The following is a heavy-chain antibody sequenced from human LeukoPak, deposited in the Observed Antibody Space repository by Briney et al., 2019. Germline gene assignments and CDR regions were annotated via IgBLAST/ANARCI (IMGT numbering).Heavy chain of an antibody. CDR2: ISGSGGRT. CDR1: GFTFSSYA. J-gene: IGHJ4*02. D-gene: IGHD2-21*01. V-gene: IGHV3-23*01. Sequence: GGSLRLSCAASGFTFSSYAMSWVRQAPGKGLEWVSAISGSGGRTYYADSVNGRFTISRDNSKSTLYLQMNSLRAEDTAVYYCAKDLGYCGGDCYTGLDYWGQGTLVTVSS. CDR3: AKDLGYCGGDCYTGLDY.